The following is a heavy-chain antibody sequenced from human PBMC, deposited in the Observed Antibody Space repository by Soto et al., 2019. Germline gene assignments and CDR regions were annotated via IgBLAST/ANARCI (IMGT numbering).Heavy chain of an antibody. CDR3: AIRRYSGYDPGLDY. V-gene: IGHV1-8*01. CDR1: GYTFTSYD. Sequence: QVQLVQSGAEVKKPGASVKVSCKASGYTFTSYDINWVRQATGQGLEWMGWMNPNSGNTGYAQKFQGRVTMTRNTSISTAYMELSSLRSEDTAVYYCAIRRYSGYDPGLDYWGQGTLVTVSS. D-gene: IGHD5-12*01. J-gene: IGHJ4*02. CDR2: MNPNSGNT.